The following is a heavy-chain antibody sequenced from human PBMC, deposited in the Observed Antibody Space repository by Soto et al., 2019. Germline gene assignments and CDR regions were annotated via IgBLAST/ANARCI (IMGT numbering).Heavy chain of an antibody. V-gene: IGHV4-34*01. J-gene: IGHJ4*02. CDR1: GGSFSGYY. D-gene: IGHD3-10*01. CDR2: INHSGST. Sequence: QVQLQQWGAGLLKPSETLSLTCAVYGGSFSGYYWSWIRQPPGKGLEWIGEINHSGSTNYNPSLKSRVTISVDTSKNQFSLKLSSVTAADTAVYYCARALSCDYYGSGSFDYWGQGTLVTVSS. CDR3: ARALSCDYYGSGSFDY.